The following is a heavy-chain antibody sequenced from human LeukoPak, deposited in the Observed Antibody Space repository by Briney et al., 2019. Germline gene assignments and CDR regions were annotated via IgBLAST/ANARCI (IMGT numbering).Heavy chain of an antibody. CDR2: IYYSGST. CDR3: ARHYDIMDWFDP. V-gene: IGHV4-39*01. D-gene: IGHD3-9*01. CDR1: GGSISSSSYY. Sequence: SETLSLTCTVSGGSISSSSYYWGWIRQPPGKGLEWIGSIYYSGSTYYNPSLKSRVTISVDTSKNQFSLKLSSVTAADTAVYYCARHYDIMDWFDPWGQGTLVTVSS. J-gene: IGHJ5*02.